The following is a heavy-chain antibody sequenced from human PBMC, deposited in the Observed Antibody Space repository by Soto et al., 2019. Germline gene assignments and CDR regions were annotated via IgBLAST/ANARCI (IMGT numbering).Heavy chain of an antibody. CDR3: ARDSPIGSTFSGYEAIDY. CDR2: INAGNGNT. V-gene: IGHV1-3*01. D-gene: IGHD5-12*01. Sequence: ASVKVSCKASGYTFTSYAMRWVRQAPGQRLEWMGWINAGNGNTKYSQKFKGRVTITRDTSASTAYMELSSLRSEDTAVFYCARDSPIGSTFSGYEAIDYWGQGTLVTVSS. J-gene: IGHJ4*02. CDR1: GYTFTSYA.